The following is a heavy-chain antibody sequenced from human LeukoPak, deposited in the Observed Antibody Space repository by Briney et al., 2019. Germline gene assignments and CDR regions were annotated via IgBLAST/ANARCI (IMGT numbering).Heavy chain of an antibody. CDR2: ISYDGSNK. CDR3: ARDVVVPAAYTKGWYYYYYGMDV. D-gene: IGHD2-2*01. V-gene: IGHV3-30-3*01. J-gene: IGHJ6*02. Sequence: GGSLRLSCAASGFTFSSYAMHWVRQAPGKGLEWVAVISYDGSNKYYADSVKGRFTISRDNSKNTLYLQMNSLRAEDTAVYYCARDVVVPAAYTKGWYYYYYGMDVWGQGTTVTVSS. CDR1: GFTFSSYA.